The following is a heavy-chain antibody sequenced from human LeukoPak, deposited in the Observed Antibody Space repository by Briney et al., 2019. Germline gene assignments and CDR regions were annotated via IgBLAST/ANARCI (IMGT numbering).Heavy chain of an antibody. CDR2: IIPIFGTA. J-gene: IGHJ4*02. CDR3: FVGSTQYCSSTSCRRGSIDY. CDR1: GGTFSGYA. V-gene: IGHV1-69*06. Sequence: SVKVSCKASGGTFSGYAISWVRQAPGQGPEWMGGIIPIFGTANYAQKFQGRVTITADKSTSTAYMELSSLRSEDTAVYYCFVGSTQYCSSTSCRRGSIDYWGQGTLVTVSS. D-gene: IGHD2-2*01.